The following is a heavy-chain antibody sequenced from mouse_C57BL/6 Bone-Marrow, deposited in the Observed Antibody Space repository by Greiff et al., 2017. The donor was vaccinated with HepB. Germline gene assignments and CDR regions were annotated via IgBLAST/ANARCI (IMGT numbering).Heavy chain of an antibody. J-gene: IGHJ4*01. CDR1: GFSLTSYG. V-gene: IGHV2-2*01. D-gene: IGHD2-4*01. Sequence: VQLVESGPGLVQPSQSLSITCTVSGFSLTSYGVHWVRQSPGKGLEWLGVIWSGGSTDYNAAFISRLSISKDNSKSQVFFKMNSLQADDTAIYYCARKDDYDPGYYAMDYWGQGTSVTVSS. CDR2: IWSGGST. CDR3: ARKDDYDPGYYAMDY.